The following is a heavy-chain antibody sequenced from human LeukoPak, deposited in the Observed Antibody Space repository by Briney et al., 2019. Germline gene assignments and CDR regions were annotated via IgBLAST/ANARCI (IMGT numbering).Heavy chain of an antibody. J-gene: IGHJ4*02. V-gene: IGHV4-59*08. D-gene: IGHD6-19*01. Sequence: PSETLSLTCTVSGVSISSYYWSWIRQPPGKGREGVGYIYYSGSTNYNPSLKSRVTISVDTSKNQFSLKLSSVTAADTAVYYCARHIPHPSGYSSGWYVDYWGQGTLVTVSS. CDR3: ARHIPHPSGYSSGWYVDY. CDR2: IYYSGST. CDR1: GVSISSYY.